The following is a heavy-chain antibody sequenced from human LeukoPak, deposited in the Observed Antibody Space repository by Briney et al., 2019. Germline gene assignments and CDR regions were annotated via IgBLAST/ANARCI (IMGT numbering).Heavy chain of an antibody. J-gene: IGHJ3*02. CDR2: INWTGGST. D-gene: IGHD3-10*01. V-gene: IGHV3-20*04. Sequence: GGSLRLSCAASGFTFYDSGMSWVRQAPGKGLEWVSGINWTGGSTVYADSVKGRFTISRDNAKTSLYLQMSNLRADDTAVYYCARDLGPHRSSPNSGAFDIWGQGTMVTVSS. CDR3: ARDLGPHRSSPNSGAFDI. CDR1: GFTFYDSG.